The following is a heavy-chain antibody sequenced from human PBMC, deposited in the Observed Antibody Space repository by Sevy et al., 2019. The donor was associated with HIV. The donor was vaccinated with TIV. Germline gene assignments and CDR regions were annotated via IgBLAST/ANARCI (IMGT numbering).Heavy chain of an antibody. Sequence: GGSLRLSCVASGFTFSTYGMHWVRQAPGKGLEWVAVIWYDGSNKEYGDSVKGRFTISRDNSKDTLYLQMNGLRAEDTAVYYCARENIAVAGIGYYFDHWGQGTLVTVSS. CDR3: ARENIAVAGIGYYFDH. V-gene: IGHV3-33*01. J-gene: IGHJ4*02. CDR2: IWYDGSNK. CDR1: GFTFSTYG. D-gene: IGHD6-19*01.